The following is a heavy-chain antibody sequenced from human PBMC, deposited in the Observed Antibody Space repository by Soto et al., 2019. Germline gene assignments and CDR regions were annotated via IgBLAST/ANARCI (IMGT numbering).Heavy chain of an antibody. CDR1: GFTFSSYW. J-gene: IGHJ6*03. Sequence: GGSLRLSCAASGFTFSSYWMSWVRQAPGKGLEWVANIKQDGSEKYYVDSVKGRFTISRDNAKNSLYLQMNSLRAEDTAVYYCAREDIVVVPAAMPGRYYYYYMDVWGKGTTVTVSS. D-gene: IGHD2-2*01. CDR2: IKQDGSEK. V-gene: IGHV3-7*01. CDR3: AREDIVVVPAAMPGRYYYYYMDV.